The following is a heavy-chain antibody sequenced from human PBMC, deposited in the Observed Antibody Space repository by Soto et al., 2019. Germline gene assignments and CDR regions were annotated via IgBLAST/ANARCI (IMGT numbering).Heavy chain of an antibody. CDR2: IKEDGSEK. CDR1: GFTFSSYX. J-gene: IGHJ4*02. Sequence: EVQLVESGGGLVQPGGSLRLSCAASGFTFSSYXXSWXRXXXXXGLEWVANIKEDGSEKYYVDSVKGRFTISRDKAKNXLXLXXXXXXXXXXAVYYCARAXXADKEDYWGQGTLVTVSS. V-gene: IGHV3-7*04. CDR3: ARAXXADKEDY.